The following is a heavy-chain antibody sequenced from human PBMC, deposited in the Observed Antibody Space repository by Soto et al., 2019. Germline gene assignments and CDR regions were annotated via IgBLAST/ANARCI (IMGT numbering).Heavy chain of an antibody. J-gene: IGHJ3*02. CDR1: GGTFSTYS. D-gene: IGHD2-21*01. Sequence: QVQLVQSGAEVKKPGSSVKVSCKDSGGTFSTYSMFWVRQAPGQGLEWMGRIIPMLGIRNYAQRFQDRVTITADKSTATAHMEPSSLRSEDTALYYCTIGSWSGEVFDIWGQGTMVTVSS. V-gene: IGHV1-69*02. CDR2: IIPMLGIR. CDR3: TIGSWSGEVFDI.